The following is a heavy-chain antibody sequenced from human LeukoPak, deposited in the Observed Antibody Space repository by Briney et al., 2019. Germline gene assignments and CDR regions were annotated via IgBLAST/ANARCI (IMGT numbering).Heavy chain of an antibody. V-gene: IGHV3-21*01. CDR1: GFTFSSYS. CDR2: ISSSSSYI. CDR3: ARVGLDLGVTVRGDFDY. D-gene: IGHD4-11*01. Sequence: GGSLRLSCAASGFTFSSYSMNWVRQAPGKGLEWVSSISSSSSYIYYADSVKGRFTISRDNAKNSLYLQMNSLRAEDTAVYYCARVGLDLGVTVRGDFDYWGQGTLVTVSS. J-gene: IGHJ4*02.